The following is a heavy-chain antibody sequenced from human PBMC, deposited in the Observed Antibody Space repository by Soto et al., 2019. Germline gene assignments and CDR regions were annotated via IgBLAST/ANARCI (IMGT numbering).Heavy chain of an antibody. J-gene: IGHJ4*02. CDR2: IKQDGSEK. D-gene: IGHD6-19*01. V-gene: IGHV3-7*01. Sequence: GGSLRLSCAASGFTLSNYWMTWVRQAPGKGLEWVANIKQDGSEKHYVDSVKGRFSISRDNAKNSLYLQMNTLRAEDTAVYYCARFFGSGFDYSGQGTLVTVSS. CDR1: GFTLSNYW. CDR3: ARFFGSGFDY.